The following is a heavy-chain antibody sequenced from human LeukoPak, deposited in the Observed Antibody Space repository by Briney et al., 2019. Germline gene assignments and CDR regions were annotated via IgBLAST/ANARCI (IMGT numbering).Heavy chain of an antibody. CDR1: GFTFNTYV. V-gene: IGHV3-23*01. D-gene: IGHD3-10*01. J-gene: IGHJ4*02. CDR2: ISGSGGTT. Sequence: GGSLRLSCAASGFTFNTYVMSWVRQAPGKGLEWVSGISGSGGTTYYADSVKGRFTISRDNSKNTLYLEVISLTAEDTAVYYCAKDDAWLRFGEWSQGTLVTVSS. CDR3: AKDDAWLRFGE.